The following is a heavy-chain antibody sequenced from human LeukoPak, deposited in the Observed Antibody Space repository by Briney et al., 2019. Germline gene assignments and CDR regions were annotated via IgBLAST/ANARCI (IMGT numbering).Heavy chain of an antibody. CDR3: AKLRY. V-gene: IGHV3-30*18. J-gene: IGHJ4*02. Sequence: PGGSLRLSCAASGFTFSSYGMHWVRQAPGKGLEWVAVISYDGSNKYYADSVKGRFTISRDNSKNTLYLKMNSLRAEDTAVYYCAKLRYWGQGTLVTVSS. CDR1: GFTFSSYG. CDR2: ISYDGSNK.